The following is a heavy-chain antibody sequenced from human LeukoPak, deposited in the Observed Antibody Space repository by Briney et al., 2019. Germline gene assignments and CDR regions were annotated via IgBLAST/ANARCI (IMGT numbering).Heavy chain of an antibody. V-gene: IGHV4-34*01. CDR3: ARGAQKKAIDY. D-gene: IGHD1-26*01. J-gene: IGHJ4*02. CDR1: GGSFSGYY. Sequence: SETLSLTCAVYGGSFSGYYWSWIRQPPGKGLEWIGEINHSGSTNYNPSLKSRVTISVDTSKNQFSLELSSVTAADTAVYYCARGAQKKAIDYWGQGTLVTVSS. CDR2: INHSGST.